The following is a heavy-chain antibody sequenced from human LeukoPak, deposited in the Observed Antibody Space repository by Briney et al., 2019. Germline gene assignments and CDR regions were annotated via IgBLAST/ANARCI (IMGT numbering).Heavy chain of an antibody. CDR2: IYDSGST. J-gene: IGHJ4*02. CDR3: ARHAVSNLGNFDY. CDR1: GGSIRSSYYY. V-gene: IGHV4-39*01. Sequence: PSETLSLTCTVSGGSIRSSYYYWGWIRQPPGKGLEWIGSIYDSGSTYYNPSLKSRVTISVDTSKNQFSLKLSSVTAADTAVYFCARHAVSNLGNFDYWGQGTLVTVSS. D-gene: IGHD7-27*01.